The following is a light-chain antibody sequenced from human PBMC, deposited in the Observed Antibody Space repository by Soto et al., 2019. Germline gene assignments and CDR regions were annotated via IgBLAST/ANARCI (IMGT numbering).Light chain of an antibody. CDR3: SSYARSSTWV. Sequence: QSVLTQTASVSGSPGQSITISCTGTSSNVGSYHLVSWYQQHPGKAPKLMIYEGSKRPSGVSNRFSGSKSGNTASLTISELQAEDEADYYCSSYARSSTWVFGGGTKLTVL. CDR2: EGS. CDR1: SSNVGSYHL. V-gene: IGLV2-23*01. J-gene: IGLJ3*02.